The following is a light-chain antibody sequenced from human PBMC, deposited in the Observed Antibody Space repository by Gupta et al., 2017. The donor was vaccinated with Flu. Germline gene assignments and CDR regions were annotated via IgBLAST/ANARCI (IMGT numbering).Light chain of an antibody. J-gene: IGLJ1*01. CDR1: KLGNKY. CDR3: QAWDSTTAAQV. CDR2: QDS. Sequence: SYELTQPPSVSVTPGQTASITCSGDKLGNKYVSWYQQKPGQSPALVIYQDSQRPSGMPERFSGSISGNTATLSISGTQGMDEADYFCQAWDSTTAAQVFGTGNRVTVL. V-gene: IGLV3-1*01.